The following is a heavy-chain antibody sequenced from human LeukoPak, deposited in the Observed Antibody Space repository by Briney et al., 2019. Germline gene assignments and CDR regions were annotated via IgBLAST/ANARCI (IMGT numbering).Heavy chain of an antibody. V-gene: IGHV1-8*01. CDR2: MNPNSGNT. CDR1: GYTFTSYD. CDR3: ARAQSLRDGKHVVGY. D-gene: IGHD5-24*01. J-gene: IGHJ4*02. Sequence: ASVKVSCKASGYTFTSYDINWVRQATGQGLEWMGWMNPNSGNTGYTQKFQGRVTMTRNASISTAYMELSSLRSEDTAVYYCARAQSLRDGKHVVGYWGQGTLVTVSS.